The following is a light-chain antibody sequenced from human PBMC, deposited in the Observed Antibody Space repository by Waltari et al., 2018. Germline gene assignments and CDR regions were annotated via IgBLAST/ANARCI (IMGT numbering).Light chain of an antibody. CDR3: QQYDSTIFT. J-gene: IGKJ3*01. V-gene: IGKV4-1*01. CDR1: QSASHRFNNKNY. Sequence: DIVVTQSPDSLAVSLGERATLKCKSSQSASHRFNNKNYLAWYQQKPGKQATLLIYWAYTRESGVPDRFSGSGLGTDFTLTISSLQAEYVAVYYCQQYDSTIFTFGPGTTVAIK. CDR2: WAY.